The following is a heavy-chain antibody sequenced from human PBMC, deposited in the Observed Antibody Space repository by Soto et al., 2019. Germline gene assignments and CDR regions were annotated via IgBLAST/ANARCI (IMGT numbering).Heavy chain of an antibody. D-gene: IGHD3-10*01. CDR2: ISPMFGAA. CDR1: GGTFNTYA. J-gene: IGHJ4*02. Sequence: QVQLVQSGAEMKKPGSSVKVSCQSSGGTFNTYAMNWVRQAPGQGTEWMGDISPMFGAANYAPKFQDRVTITADESTGTSYMQLSSLTSEDTALYFCAREVQVHTPAFVYWGQGTLVTVSS. CDR3: AREVQVHTPAFVY. V-gene: IGHV1-69*19.